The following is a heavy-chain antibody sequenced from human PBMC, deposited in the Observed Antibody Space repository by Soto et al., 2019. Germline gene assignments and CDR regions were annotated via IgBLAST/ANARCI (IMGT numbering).Heavy chain of an antibody. CDR2: INHSGST. Sequence: SETLSLTCAVYGGSFSGYYWSWIRQPPGKGLEWIGEINHSGSTNYNPSLKSRVTISVDTSKNQFSLKLSSVTAADTAVYYCARGGNTAMVGPAYYYYYYYMDVWGKGTTVTVSS. D-gene: IGHD5-18*01. J-gene: IGHJ6*03. V-gene: IGHV4-34*01. CDR1: GGSFSGYY. CDR3: ARGGNTAMVGPAYYYYYYYMDV.